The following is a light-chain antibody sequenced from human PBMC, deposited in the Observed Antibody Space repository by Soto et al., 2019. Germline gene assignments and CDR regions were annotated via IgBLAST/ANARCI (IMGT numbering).Light chain of an antibody. V-gene: IGLV2-14*01. Sequence: QSVLTQPASVSGSPGQSISFSCAGSNSDVGSSVYVSWYRQHPGKAPQLIIYEVNKRPSGVSNRFSGTKSGNTASLTISGLQPDGEADYYCSSYTRGPLYVFGTGTKVTVL. CDR2: EVN. CDR1: NSDVGSSVY. CDR3: SSYTRGPLYV. J-gene: IGLJ1*01.